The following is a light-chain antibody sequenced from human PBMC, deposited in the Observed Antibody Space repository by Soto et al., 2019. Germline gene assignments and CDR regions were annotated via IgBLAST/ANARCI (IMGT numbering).Light chain of an antibody. Sequence: SALTQPPSASGSAGQSVTISCTGTSTDVGGYNYVSWYQQHPGKAPKLMIYEVSKRPSGVPDRFSGSKSGNTASLTVSGLQAEDEADYYCSSYAGNNIHYVFGTGTKVTVL. CDR1: STDVGGYNY. CDR2: EVS. J-gene: IGLJ1*01. V-gene: IGLV2-8*01. CDR3: SSYAGNNIHYV.